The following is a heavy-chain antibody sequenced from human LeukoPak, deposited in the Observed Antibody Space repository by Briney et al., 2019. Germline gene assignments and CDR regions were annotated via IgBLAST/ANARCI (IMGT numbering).Heavy chain of an antibody. CDR3: AKGYCSSTSCYEDAFDI. Sequence: GGSLRLSCAASGFTFSSYAMTWVRQAPGKGLEWVSAFSGSSDTTYYADSVKGRFTISRDNSKNTLYLQMNSLRAEDTAVYYCAKGYCSSTSCYEDAFDIWGQGTMVTVSS. V-gene: IGHV3-23*01. CDR1: GFTFSSYA. D-gene: IGHD2-2*01. CDR2: FSGSSDTT. J-gene: IGHJ3*02.